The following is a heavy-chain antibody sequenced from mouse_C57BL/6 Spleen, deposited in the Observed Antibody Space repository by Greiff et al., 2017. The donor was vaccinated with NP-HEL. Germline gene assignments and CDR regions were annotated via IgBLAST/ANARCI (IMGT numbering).Heavy chain of an antibody. J-gene: IGHJ4*01. Sequence: EVQLQQSGAELVRPGASVKLSCTASGFNIKDDYMHWVKQRPEQGLEWIGWIDPENGDTEYASKFQGKATITADTSSNTAYLQLSSLTSEDTAVYYCTTSNYVMDYWGQGTSVTVSS. CDR1: GFNIKDDY. V-gene: IGHV14-4*01. CDR3: TTSNYVMDY. CDR2: IDPENGDT.